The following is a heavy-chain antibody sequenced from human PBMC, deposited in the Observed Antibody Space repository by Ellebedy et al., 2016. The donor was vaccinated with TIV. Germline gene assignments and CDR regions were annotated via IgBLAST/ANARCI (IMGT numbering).Heavy chain of an antibody. CDR1: GFTFSSYD. CDR2: ISTSGYTK. CDR3: ARDPADS. V-gene: IGHV3-48*02. J-gene: IGHJ4*02. Sequence: GGSLRLSCAASGFTFSSYDMNWVRQAPGKGLEWVSHISTSGYTKYYAESVKGRFTISRDNAKNSLYLQMNSLRDEDTAVYYCARDPADSWGQGTLVTVSS.